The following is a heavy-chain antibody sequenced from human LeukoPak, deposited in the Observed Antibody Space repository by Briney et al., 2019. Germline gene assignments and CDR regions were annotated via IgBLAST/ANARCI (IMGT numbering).Heavy chain of an antibody. V-gene: IGHV4-59*01. CDR2: IYYSGST. CDR3: ARGHSGYG. D-gene: IGHD5-12*01. Sequence: SETLSLTCTVSGGSISSYYWRWLRQPPGKGLEWIGYIYYSGSTNYNPSLKSRVTISVDTSKNQFSLKLSSVTAADTAVYYCARGHSGYGWGQGTLVTVSS. CDR1: GGSISSYY. J-gene: IGHJ4*02.